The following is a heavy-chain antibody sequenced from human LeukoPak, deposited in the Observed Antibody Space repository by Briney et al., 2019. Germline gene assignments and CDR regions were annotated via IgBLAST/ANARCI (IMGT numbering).Heavy chain of an antibody. V-gene: IGHV1-24*01. CDR2: FDPEAGEA. CDR3: ATDISHDDGEYARGWFDS. J-gene: IGHJ5*01. Sequence: ASVKVSCKVSGYTLTELAIHWVRQAPGKGLEWMGGFDPEAGEAIYAQKFQGRVTMTEAISTHTAYMELSSLRSEDTALYYCATDISHDDGEYARGWFDSWGQGALVTVSS. D-gene: IGHD4-17*01. CDR1: GYTLTELA.